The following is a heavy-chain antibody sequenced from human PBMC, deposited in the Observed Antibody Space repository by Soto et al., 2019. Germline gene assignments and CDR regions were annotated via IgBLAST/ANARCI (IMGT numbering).Heavy chain of an antibody. D-gene: IGHD6-13*01. Sequence: ASVKVSCKASGYTFTIYYMHWVRQAPGQGLEWMGWINPNSGGTNYAQKFQGWVTMTRDTSISTAYMELSRLRSDDTAVYYCARDGGSSRSIDYWGQGTLVTSPQ. CDR1: GYTFTIYY. J-gene: IGHJ4*02. CDR2: INPNSGGT. CDR3: ARDGGSSRSIDY. V-gene: IGHV1-2*04.